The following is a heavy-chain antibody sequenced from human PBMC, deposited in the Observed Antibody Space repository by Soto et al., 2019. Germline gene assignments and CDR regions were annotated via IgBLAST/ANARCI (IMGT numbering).Heavy chain of an antibody. CDR2: INRSGST. CDR3: AKDTHYHGSSGYYVFES. V-gene: IGHV4-34*01. J-gene: IGHJ4*02. CDR1: GGSFSGYY. Sequence: SETLSLTCAVYGGSFSGYYWSWIRQPPGKGLEWIGEINRSGSTNYNPSLKSRVTISRDNSKNTLYLQMNSLRAEDTAVYYCAKDTHYHGSSGYYVFESWGRGALVTVSS. D-gene: IGHD3-22*01.